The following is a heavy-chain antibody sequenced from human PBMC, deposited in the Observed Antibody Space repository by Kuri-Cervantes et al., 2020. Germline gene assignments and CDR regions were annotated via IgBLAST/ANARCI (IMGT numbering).Heavy chain of an antibody. Sequence: ESLKISCTVSGGSVSSGSYYWSWIRQPPGKGLEWIGYIYYSGSTNYNPSLRSRVTISIDTSKNQFSLKLSSVTAADTAVYYCASMTTGNFDYWGQGTLVTVSS. D-gene: IGHD4-17*01. CDR2: IYYSGST. CDR3: ASMTTGNFDY. V-gene: IGHV4-61*01. J-gene: IGHJ4*02. CDR1: GGSVSSGSYY.